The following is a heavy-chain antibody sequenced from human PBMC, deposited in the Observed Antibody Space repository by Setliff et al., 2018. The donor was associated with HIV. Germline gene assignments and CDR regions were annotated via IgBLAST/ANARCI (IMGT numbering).Heavy chain of an antibody. CDR1: GGTFSSYS. J-gene: IGHJ6*02. D-gene: IGHD2-15*01. CDR2: IIPIFGTT. Sequence: SVKVSCKASGGTFSSYSITWVRQAPGQGLEWVGGIIPIFGTTTYAQNFQGRVTISADESTSTAYMELSSLRSEDTAVYYCAKTLPTLYPPHDYYFAMDVWGQGTTVTV. CDR3: AKTLPTLYPPHDYYFAMDV. V-gene: IGHV1-69*13.